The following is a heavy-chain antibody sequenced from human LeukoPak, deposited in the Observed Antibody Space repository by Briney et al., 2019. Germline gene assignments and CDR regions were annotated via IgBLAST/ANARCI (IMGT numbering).Heavy chain of an antibody. Sequence: PSETLSLTCTVSGGSISNFYWSWIRQPPENGLEWIGYIYYSGSTNYNPSLKSRVTMSVDTSKNQFSLKLNSVTAADTAVYYCARQGFSVGSNYYFAFDIWGQGTMVTVSS. D-gene: IGHD2-21*01. CDR2: IYYSGST. CDR3: ARQGFSVGSNYYFAFDI. J-gene: IGHJ3*02. CDR1: GGSISNFY. V-gene: IGHV4-59*08.